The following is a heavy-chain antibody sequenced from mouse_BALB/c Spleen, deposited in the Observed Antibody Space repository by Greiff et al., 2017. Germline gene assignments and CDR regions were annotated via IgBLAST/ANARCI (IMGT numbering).Heavy chain of an antibody. CDR3: ARGDYYGSSYGAY. CDR1: GYTFTSYW. D-gene: IGHD1-1*01. J-gene: IGHJ3*01. CDR2: INPSTGYT. V-gene: IGHV1-7*01. Sequence: VQLVESGAELAKPGASVKMSCKASGYTFTSYWMHWVKQRPGQGLEWIGYINPSTGYTEYNQKFKDKATLTADKSSSTAYMQLSSLTSEDSAVYYCARGDYYGSSYGAYWGQGTLVTVSA.